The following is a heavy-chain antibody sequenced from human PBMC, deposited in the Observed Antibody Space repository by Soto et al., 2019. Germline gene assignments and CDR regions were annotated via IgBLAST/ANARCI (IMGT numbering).Heavy chain of an antibody. CDR3: ARVPTYGDYWFDP. J-gene: IGHJ5*02. CDR1: GYSLTNYA. D-gene: IGHD4-17*01. V-gene: IGHV1-18*04. Sequence: QVQLVQSGGEVKKPGASVMVSCMASGYSLTNYAITWVRQAPGLGLEWLGWISFYNGDTKYAQNLQGRVTMTTDTSTSTAYMELRSLRSDDTAVYYCARVPTYGDYWFDPWGQGTLVTVSS. CDR2: ISFYNGDT.